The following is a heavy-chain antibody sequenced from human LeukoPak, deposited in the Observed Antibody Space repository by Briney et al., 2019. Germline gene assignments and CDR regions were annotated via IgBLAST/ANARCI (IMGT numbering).Heavy chain of an antibody. CDR3: AKDTYQPSPAQQLVMWGHIDY. CDR1: GFTFSSYG. D-gene: IGHD6-13*01. CDR2: IRYDGSNK. Sequence: GGSLRLSCAASGFTFSSYGMHWVRQAPGKGLEWVAFIRYDGSNKYYADSVKGRFTISRDNSKNTLYLQMNSLRAEDTAVYYCAKDTYQPSPAQQLVMWGHIDYWGQGTLVTVSS. V-gene: IGHV3-30*02. J-gene: IGHJ4*02.